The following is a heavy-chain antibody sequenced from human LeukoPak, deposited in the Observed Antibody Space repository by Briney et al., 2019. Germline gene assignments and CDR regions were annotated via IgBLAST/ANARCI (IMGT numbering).Heavy chain of an antibody. D-gene: IGHD3-22*01. CDR1: GYTFTSYG. CDR3: ARDSEAKYDSSGYYPSYFDY. CDR2: ISAYNGNT. Sequence: ASVKVSCKASGYTFTSYGISWVRQAPGQGLEWMGWISAYNGNTNYAQKLQGRVTMTTDTSTSTAYMELRSLRSDDTGVYYCARDSEAKYDSSGYYPSYFDYWGQGTLVTVSS. J-gene: IGHJ4*02. V-gene: IGHV1-18*01.